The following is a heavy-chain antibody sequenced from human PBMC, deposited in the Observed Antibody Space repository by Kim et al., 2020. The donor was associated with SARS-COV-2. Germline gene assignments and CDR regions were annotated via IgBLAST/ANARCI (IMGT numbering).Heavy chain of an antibody. V-gene: IGHV3-23*01. CDR2: T. J-gene: IGHJ5*02. D-gene: IGHD6-19*01. Sequence: TNNADSVKGRFTISRDNSKNTLYLQMNSLRAEDTAVYYCAKSAGGWWFDPWGQGTLVTVSS. CDR3: AKSAGGWWFDP.